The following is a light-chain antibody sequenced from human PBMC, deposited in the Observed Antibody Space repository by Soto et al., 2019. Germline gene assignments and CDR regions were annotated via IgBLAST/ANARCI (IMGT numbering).Light chain of an antibody. CDR3: ATWDDSLNARGV. V-gene: IGLV1-44*01. CDR1: RSNIGNNT. J-gene: IGLJ3*02. Sequence: QSVLTQTPSASGTPGQTVTISCSGSRSNIGNNTVSWYQQFPGTAPKLLIYNNNERPSGAPDRFSGAKSGTSASLAISGLRAGDEADYYCATWDDSLNARGVFGGGTKLTVL. CDR2: NNN.